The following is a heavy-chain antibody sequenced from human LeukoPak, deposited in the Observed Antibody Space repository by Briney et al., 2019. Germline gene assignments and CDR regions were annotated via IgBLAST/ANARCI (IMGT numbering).Heavy chain of an antibody. J-gene: IGHJ4*02. Sequence: GGSLRLSCAASGFTFSSYEMNWVRQAPGKGLEWASYISTGGSTIYYADSVKGRFTISRDNAKNSLYLQMNSLRAEDTAVYYCARDPRGDTAGYYWGQGTLVTVSS. CDR1: GFTFSSYE. CDR3: ARDPRGDTAGYY. V-gene: IGHV3-48*03. D-gene: IGHD5-18*01. CDR2: ISTGGSTI.